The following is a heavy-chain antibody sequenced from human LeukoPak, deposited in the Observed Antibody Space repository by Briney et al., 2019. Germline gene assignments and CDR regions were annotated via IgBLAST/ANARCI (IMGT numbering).Heavy chain of an antibody. D-gene: IGHD4/OR15-4a*01. V-gene: IGHV3-7*01. CDR3: TRDRAYGALDY. J-gene: IGHJ4*02. CDR1: GFTFSSYA. Sequence: GGSLRVSCAASGFTFSSYAMSWVRQAPGKGLEWVANINGDGSLNGHVASVKGRFTISRDNAKNSVYLQMISLRDEDTAVYYCTRDRAYGALDYWGQGTLVTVSS. CDR2: INGDGSLN.